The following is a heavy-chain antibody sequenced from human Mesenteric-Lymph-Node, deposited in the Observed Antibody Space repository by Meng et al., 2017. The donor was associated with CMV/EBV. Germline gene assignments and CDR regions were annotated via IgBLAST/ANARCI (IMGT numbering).Heavy chain of an antibody. J-gene: IGHJ4*02. CDR1: SYG. CDR2: IRYSESDK. V-gene: IGHV3-30*02. D-gene: IGHD2-15*01. Sequence: SYGLHWVRQAPGKGLEWVTFIRYSESDKYYADSVKSRFAISRDNSKNTLYLQMNSLRPEDTAVYYCAKNLPFVGYCSGASCYNFDYWGQGTLVTVSS. CDR3: AKNLPFVGYCSGASCYNFDY.